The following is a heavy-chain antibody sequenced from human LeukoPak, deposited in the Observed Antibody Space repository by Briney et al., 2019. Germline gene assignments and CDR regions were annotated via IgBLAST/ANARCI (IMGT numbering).Heavy chain of an antibody. CDR3: AKGGWLQFDYYYYYMDV. CDR1: GFTFSSYA. CDR2: ISGSGGST. J-gene: IGHJ6*03. V-gene: IGHV3-23*01. Sequence: GGSLRLSCAASGFTFSSYAMSWVRQAPGKGLEWVSAISGSGGSTYYADSVKGRFTISRDNSKNTLYLQMNSLRAEDTALYYCAKGGWLQFDYYYYYMDVWGKGTTVTVSS. D-gene: IGHD5-24*01.